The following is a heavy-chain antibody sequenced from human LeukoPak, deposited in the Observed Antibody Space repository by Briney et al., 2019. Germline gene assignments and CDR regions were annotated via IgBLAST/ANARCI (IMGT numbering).Heavy chain of an antibody. CDR3: ARDGSIPDDYRSSWRTRENWFDP. V-gene: IGHV3-48*01. CDR1: GFTFSSYS. CDR2: ISSSSSTI. J-gene: IGHJ5*02. D-gene: IGHD6-13*01. Sequence: GGSLRLSCAASGFTFSSYSMNWVRQAPGKGLEWVSSISSSSSTIYYADSVKGRFTISRDNAKNSLYLQMNSLRAEDTAVYYCARDGSIPDDYRSSWRTRENWFDPWGQGTLVTVSS.